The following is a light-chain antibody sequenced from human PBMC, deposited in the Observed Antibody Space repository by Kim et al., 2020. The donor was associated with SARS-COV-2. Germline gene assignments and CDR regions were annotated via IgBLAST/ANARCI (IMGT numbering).Light chain of an antibody. V-gene: IGKV1-39*01. CDR3: QQGYINPLT. CDR1: QGIRND. J-gene: IGKJ3*01. Sequence: DIQMTQSPSSLSASVGDRVTITCRASQGIRNDLGWYQQKPGRAPKLLISAASTLQGGVPSRFSGSGSETDFSLTISSLQPEDFATYFCQQGYINPLTFGPGTKVDIK. CDR2: AAS.